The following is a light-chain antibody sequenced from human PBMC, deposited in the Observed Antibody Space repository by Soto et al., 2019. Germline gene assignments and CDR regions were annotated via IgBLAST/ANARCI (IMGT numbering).Light chain of an antibody. CDR1: QSVISSY. CDR2: GAS. Sequence: EIVLTQYPGTLSLSPGERATLSCRASQSVISSYLAWYQQKPGQAPMLLIYGASTRATGIPDGFSGSGAGTDFTITISSLEPEDFAVYYCHQYGSSPPWTFGKWTKVESK. J-gene: IGKJ1*01. V-gene: IGKV3-20*01. CDR3: HQYGSSPPWT.